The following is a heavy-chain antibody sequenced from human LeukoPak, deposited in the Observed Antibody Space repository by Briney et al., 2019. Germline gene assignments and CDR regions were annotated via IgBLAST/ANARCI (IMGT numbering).Heavy chain of an antibody. CDR3: ASTGYSSSWYGVAFDY. J-gene: IGHJ4*02. CDR2: IISSSSYI. CDR1: GFTFSSYS. V-gene: IGHV3-21*01. Sequence: GGSLRLSCAASGFTFSSYSMNWDRQAPGKGLEWVSSIISSSSYIYYADSVKGRFTISRDNAKNSLYLQMNSLRAEDTAVYYCASTGYSSSWYGVAFDYWGQGTLVTVSS. D-gene: IGHD6-13*01.